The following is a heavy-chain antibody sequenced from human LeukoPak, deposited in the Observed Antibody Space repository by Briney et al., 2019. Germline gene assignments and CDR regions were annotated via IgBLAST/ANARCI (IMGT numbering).Heavy chain of an antibody. J-gene: IGHJ4*02. Sequence: PGGSLRLSCAASGFTFSSYSMNWVRQAPGKGLEWVSAISGSGGSTYYADSVKGRFTISRDNSKNTLYLQMNSLRAEDTAVYYCAKDLLSYCGGDCPNDYWGQGTLVTVSS. CDR1: GFTFSSYS. D-gene: IGHD2-21*02. CDR3: AKDLLSYCGGDCPNDY. V-gene: IGHV3-23*01. CDR2: ISGSGGST.